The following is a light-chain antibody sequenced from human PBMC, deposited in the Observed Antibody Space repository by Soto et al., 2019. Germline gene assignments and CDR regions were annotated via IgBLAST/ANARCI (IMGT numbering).Light chain of an antibody. V-gene: IGKV3-15*01. Sequence: EIVMTQSPVTLSVSPGERVTLSFSSSQSVSSNLAWYQQKPGQAPSLLIYGAFTRATGIPARFSGTGSGTEFTLTIGRLEPEDFAVYYCQQRSNWPPATFGQGTRLEIK. CDR3: QQRSNWPPAT. J-gene: IGKJ5*01. CDR2: GAF. CDR1: QSVSSN.